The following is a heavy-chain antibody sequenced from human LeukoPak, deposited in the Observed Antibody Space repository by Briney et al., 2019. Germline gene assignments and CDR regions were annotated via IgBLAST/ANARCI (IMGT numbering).Heavy chain of an antibody. Sequence: GASVKVSCKASGYTFTSYDINWVRQATGQGLEWMGWMNPNSGNIGYAQKSQGRVTMTKNTSITTAYMELSSLRSEDTAVYYCARALSWTTDSYYYMDVWGKGTTVTVSS. J-gene: IGHJ6*03. CDR2: MNPNSGNI. D-gene: IGHD3/OR15-3a*01. V-gene: IGHV1-8*01. CDR1: GYTFTSYD. CDR3: ARALSWTTDSYYYMDV.